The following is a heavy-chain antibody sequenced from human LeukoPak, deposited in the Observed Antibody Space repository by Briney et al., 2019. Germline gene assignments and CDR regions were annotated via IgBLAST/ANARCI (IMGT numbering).Heavy chain of an antibody. CDR1: GFTFSVYW. V-gene: IGHV3-7*01. CDR2: TKYDGSEK. J-gene: IGHJ4*02. CDR3: ARLFGGVTTFDY. Sequence: GGSLRLSCAASGFTFSVYWMAWARQAPGKGLEWVSNTKYDGSEKYYVDSVKGRFTISRDNAKDSLYLQMNSLSAEDTAVYYCARLFGGVTTFDYWGQGTLATVSS. D-gene: IGHD4-17*01.